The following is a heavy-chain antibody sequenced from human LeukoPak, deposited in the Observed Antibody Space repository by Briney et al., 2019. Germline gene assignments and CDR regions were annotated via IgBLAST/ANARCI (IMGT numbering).Heavy chain of an antibody. Sequence: ASVKVSCKASGYTFTSYDINWVRQATGQGLEWMGWMNPNSGNTGYAQKFQGRVTMTTNTSISTAYMELSSLRSEDTAVYYCARREYGSGSYHLVYWGQGTLVTVSS. CDR2: MNPNSGNT. J-gene: IGHJ4*02. V-gene: IGHV1-8*01. CDR1: GYTFTSYD. D-gene: IGHD3-10*01. CDR3: ARREYGSGSYHLVY.